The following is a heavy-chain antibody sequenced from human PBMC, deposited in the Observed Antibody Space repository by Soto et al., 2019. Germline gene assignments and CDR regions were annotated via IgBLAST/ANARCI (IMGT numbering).Heavy chain of an antibody. CDR1: GGSISSGGYY. V-gene: IGHV4-31*03. J-gene: IGHJ5*02. CDR2: IYYSGST. D-gene: IGHD3-10*01. CDR3: ARVPSITMVRGVIAEPNWFDP. Sequence: SETLSLTCTVSGGSISSGGYYWSWIRQHPGKGLEWFGYIYYSGSTYYNPSLKSRVTISVDTSKNQFSLKLSSVTAADTAVYYCARVPSITMVRGVIAEPNWFDPWGQGTLVTVSS.